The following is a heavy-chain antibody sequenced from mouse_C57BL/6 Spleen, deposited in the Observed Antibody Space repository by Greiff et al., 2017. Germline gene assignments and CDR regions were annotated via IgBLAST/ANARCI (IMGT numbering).Heavy chain of an antibody. Sequence: VQLQQSGPELVKPGASVKISCKASGYSFTGYYMNWVKQSPEKSLEWIGEINPSTGGTTYNQKFKAKATLTVDKSSSTAYMQLKSLTSEDSAVYYCARSGFGGNFEDYWGQGTTLTVSS. CDR1: GYSFTGYY. D-gene: IGHD2-1*01. CDR2: INPSTGGT. CDR3: ARSGFGGNFEDY. J-gene: IGHJ2*01. V-gene: IGHV1-42*01.